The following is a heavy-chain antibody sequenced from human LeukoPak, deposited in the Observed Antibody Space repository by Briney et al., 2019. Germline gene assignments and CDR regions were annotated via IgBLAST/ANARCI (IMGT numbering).Heavy chain of an antibody. Sequence: SQTLSLTCAISGDSVSSKSAAWNRIRQSPSRGLEWLGRTYYRSKWYTEFAPSVKSRITINPDTSKNQFSLQLKSVTAEDTAVYYCARTTGTFDCWGQGTLVTVSS. J-gene: IGHJ4*02. D-gene: IGHD1-1*01. CDR3: ARTTGTFDC. CDR1: GDSVSSKSAA. CDR2: TYYRSKWYT. V-gene: IGHV6-1*01.